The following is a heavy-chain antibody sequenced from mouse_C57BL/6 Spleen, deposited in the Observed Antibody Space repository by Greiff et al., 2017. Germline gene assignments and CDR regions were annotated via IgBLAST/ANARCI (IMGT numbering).Heavy chain of an antibody. D-gene: IGHD1-1*01. J-gene: IGHJ2*01. CDR1: GYTFTGYW. Sequence: QVTLKESGAELMKPGASVKLSCKATGYTFTGYWIEWVKQRPGHGLEWIGEILPGNGSTNYNEKFKGKATFTANTSSNTAYMLLSSLTTEDSAIYYYAIYPITTVVATDFDYWGQGTTLTFAS. CDR2: ILPGNGST. CDR3: AIYPITTVVATDFDY. V-gene: IGHV1-9*01.